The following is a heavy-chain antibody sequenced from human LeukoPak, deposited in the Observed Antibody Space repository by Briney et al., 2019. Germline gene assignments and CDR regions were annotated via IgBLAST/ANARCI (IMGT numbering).Heavy chain of an antibody. CDR1: GFTLSSYS. CDR2: ISSSSGTI. CDR3: ARDPYGSGSYYYDY. D-gene: IGHD3-10*01. Sequence: GGSLRLSCAASGFTLSSYSMNWVRQAPGKRVERVSFISSSSGTIYYADSVKGRFTISRDNAKTSLYLQMNSLRAEDTAVYYCARDPYGSGSYYYDYWGQGTLVTVSS. J-gene: IGHJ4*02. V-gene: IGHV3-48*01.